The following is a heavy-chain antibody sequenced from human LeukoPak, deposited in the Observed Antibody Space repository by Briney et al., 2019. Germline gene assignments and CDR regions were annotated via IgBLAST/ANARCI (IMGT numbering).Heavy chain of an antibody. CDR3: ARLSYGDLYFDY. Sequence: PSETPSLTCAVYGGSFSGYYWSWIRQPPGKGLEWIGYIYYSGSTNYNPSLKSRVTISADTSKTRFSLRLSSVTAADTAVYYCARLSYGDLYFDYWGQGTLVTVSS. D-gene: IGHD4-17*01. CDR1: GGSFSGYY. CDR2: IYYSGST. J-gene: IGHJ4*02. V-gene: IGHV4-59*08.